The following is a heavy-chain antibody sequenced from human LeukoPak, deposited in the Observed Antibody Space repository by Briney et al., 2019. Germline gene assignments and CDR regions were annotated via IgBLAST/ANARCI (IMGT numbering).Heavy chain of an antibody. J-gene: IGHJ4*02. CDR2: ISGSTLAT. CDR1: GFTFSSYA. CDR3: ARLTGASNSGY. D-gene: IGHD2-8*02. Sequence: GSLRLSCAASGFTFSSYAMSWVRQAPGKGLEWVSDISGSTLATYYVDSVKGRFTISRDNSKNTLYLQMNSLKAEDTAVYYCARLTGASNSGYWGQGTLVTVSS. V-gene: IGHV3-23*01.